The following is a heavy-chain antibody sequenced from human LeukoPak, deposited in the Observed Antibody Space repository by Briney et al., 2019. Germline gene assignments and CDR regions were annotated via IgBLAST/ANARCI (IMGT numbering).Heavy chain of an antibody. CDR1: GFTFTNYA. CDR3: AKGESQPKYYFDY. CDR2: VNPGGSGT. V-gene: IGHV3-23*01. J-gene: IGHJ4*02. D-gene: IGHD3-16*01. Sequence: GGSLRLSCAASGFTFTNYAMRWVRQAPGKGLEWVSTVNPGGSGTYYADSVKGRFTGSRDNSKNMVYLQMNSLRPGDTALYYCAKGESQPKYYFDYWGQGALVTVSS.